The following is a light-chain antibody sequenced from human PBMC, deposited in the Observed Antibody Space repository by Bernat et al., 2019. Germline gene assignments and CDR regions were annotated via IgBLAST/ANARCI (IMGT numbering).Light chain of an antibody. Sequence: DVQMTQSPSSLSASVGARVTIACRASQTVTNNLNWYQQKPGTAPTLLIYADSRLQSGVPSRFSGRGSGTEFSLTISSLQPEDVATYFCQQSFVTPHTFGPGTKVEIK. J-gene: IGKJ3*01. CDR1: QTVTNN. CDR3: QQSFVTPHT. CDR2: ADS. V-gene: IGKV1-39*01.